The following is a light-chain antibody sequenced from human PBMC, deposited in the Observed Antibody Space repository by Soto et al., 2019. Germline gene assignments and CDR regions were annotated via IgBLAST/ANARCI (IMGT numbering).Light chain of an antibody. V-gene: IGLV1-47*01. Sequence: QSVLPQPPSASGTPGQRVTISCSGSSSNTGSNFVYWYQQLPGAAPKLLIYKTYERPPGVPDRFSGSKSGNSASLTISGLRTEDEADYYCAAWDNSLRWVFGGGTKVTVL. CDR3: AAWDNSLRWV. J-gene: IGLJ3*02. CDR1: SSNTGSNF. CDR2: KTY.